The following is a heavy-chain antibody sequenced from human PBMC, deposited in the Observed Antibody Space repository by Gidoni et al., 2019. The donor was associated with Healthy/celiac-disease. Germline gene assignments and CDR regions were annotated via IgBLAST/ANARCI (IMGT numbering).Heavy chain of an antibody. CDR2: IKSKTDGGTT. CDR3: TTAYYYDSSGYPAFDI. J-gene: IGHJ3*02. Sequence: EVQLVESGGGLVEPGGSLRLSCAASGFTFSNAWMNWVRQAPGKGLEWVGRIKSKTDGGTTDYAAPVKGRFTISRDDSKNTLYLQMNSLKTEDTAVYYCTTAYYYDSSGYPAFDIWGQGTMVTVSS. V-gene: IGHV3-15*07. D-gene: IGHD3-22*01. CDR1: GFTFSNAW.